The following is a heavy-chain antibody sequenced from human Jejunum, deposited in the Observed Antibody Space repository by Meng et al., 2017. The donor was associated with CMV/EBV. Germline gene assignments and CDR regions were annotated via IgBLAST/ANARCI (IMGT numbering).Heavy chain of an antibody. CDR1: GYSFTGYY. CDR3: ARAPGYSYEI. D-gene: IGHD5-18*01. V-gene: IGHV1-2*06. Sequence: KVSCNAFGYSFTGYYLHWVRQAPGQGLEWMGQINPNTGGTNYAQKFLGRVTMTRDTSVSTAYMEVTSLTPDDTAVYFCARAPGYSYEIWGQGTLVTVSS. J-gene: IGHJ4*02. CDR2: INPNTGGT.